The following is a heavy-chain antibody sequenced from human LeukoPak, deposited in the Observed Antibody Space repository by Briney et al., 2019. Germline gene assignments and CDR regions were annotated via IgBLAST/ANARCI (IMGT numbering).Heavy chain of an antibody. Sequence: SETLSLTCTVSGGSISSGSYYWSWIRQPAGKGLEWIGRIYTSGSTNYNPSLKSRVTISVDTSKNQFSLKLSSVTAADTAVYYCARGCSSTSCYPLDYWGQGTLVTVSS. CDR1: GGSISSGSYY. J-gene: IGHJ4*02. CDR2: IYTSGST. CDR3: ARGCSSTSCYPLDY. D-gene: IGHD2-2*01. V-gene: IGHV4-61*02.